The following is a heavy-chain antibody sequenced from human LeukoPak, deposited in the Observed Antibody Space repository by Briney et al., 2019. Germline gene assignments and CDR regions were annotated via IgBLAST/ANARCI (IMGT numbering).Heavy chain of an antibody. CDR3: AREMGY. Sequence: GGSLRLSCAASGFXFSSYSINWVRQAPGKGLEWVSYISSYSGTISYADSVKGRFAISRDNAKNSLYLQMNSLRDEDTAIYYCAREMGYWGQGTLVTVSS. D-gene: IGHD5-24*01. CDR1: GFXFSSYS. J-gene: IGHJ4*02. V-gene: IGHV3-48*02. CDR2: ISSYSGTI.